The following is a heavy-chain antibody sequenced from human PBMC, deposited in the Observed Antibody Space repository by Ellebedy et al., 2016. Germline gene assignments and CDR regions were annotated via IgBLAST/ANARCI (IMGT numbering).Heavy chain of an antibody. Sequence: GGSLRLSCAASGFTFSSYGMHWVRQAPGKGLEWVAVIWYDGSNKYYADSVKGRFTISRDNSKNTLYLQMNSLRAEDTAVYYCARDPYCGGDCWEAGYFDYWGQGTLVTVSS. J-gene: IGHJ4*02. V-gene: IGHV3-33*01. CDR1: GFTFSSYG. D-gene: IGHD2-21*02. CDR2: IWYDGSNK. CDR3: ARDPYCGGDCWEAGYFDY.